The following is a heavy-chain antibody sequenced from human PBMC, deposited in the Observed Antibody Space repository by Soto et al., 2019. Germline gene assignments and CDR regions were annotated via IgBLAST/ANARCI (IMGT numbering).Heavy chain of an antibody. Sequence: ASVKVSCKASGYTFTGYYMHWVRQAPGQGLEWMGWINPNSGGTNYAQKFQGWVTMTRDTSISTAYMELSRLRSDDTAVYYCATVTTRGVYYGMGVWGQGTTVTVSS. CDR1: GYTFTGYY. CDR3: ATVTTRGVYYGMGV. V-gene: IGHV1-2*04. CDR2: INPNSGGT. J-gene: IGHJ6*02. D-gene: IGHD4-4*01.